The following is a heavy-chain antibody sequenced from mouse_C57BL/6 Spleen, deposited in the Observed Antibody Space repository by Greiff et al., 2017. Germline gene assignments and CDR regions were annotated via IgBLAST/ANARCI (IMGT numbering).Heavy chain of an antibody. V-gene: IGHV1-55*01. J-gene: IGHJ4*01. CDR1: GYTFTSYW. CDR2: IYPGSGST. Sequence: VQLQQPGAELVKPGASVKMSCKASGYTFTSYWITWVKQRPGQGLEWIGDIYPGSGSTNYNEKFKSKATLTVDTSSSTAYMQRSSLTSEDSAVYCCARRGDYDAMDYWGQGTSVTVSS. CDR3: ARRGDYDAMDY.